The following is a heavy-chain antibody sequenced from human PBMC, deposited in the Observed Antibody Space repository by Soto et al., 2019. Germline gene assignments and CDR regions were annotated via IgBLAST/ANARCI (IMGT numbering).Heavy chain of an antibody. CDR2: IYHTGST. V-gene: IGHV4-31*03. D-gene: IGHD1-1*01. CDR1: GGSISTVGHY. Sequence: TSETLSLNCSVSGGSISTVGHYWTWIRQPPGKGLEWIGSIYHTGSTYYSKSLRSRLTMSVDTSKSQFSLRLSSVTAADTAVYYCARATGTLRSRNCDYWGQGSVVTVSS. CDR3: ARATGTLRSRNCDY. J-gene: IGHJ4*02.